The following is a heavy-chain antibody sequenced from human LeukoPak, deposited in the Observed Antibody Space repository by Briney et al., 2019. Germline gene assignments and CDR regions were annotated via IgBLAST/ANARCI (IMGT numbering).Heavy chain of an antibody. J-gene: IGHJ4*02. V-gene: IGHV1-2*02. Sequence: ASVTVSCKASGYTFTCYYVHWVRQAPGQGLAWMGRINPNSGGTNCGQKFQDRVTMTRDTSIATAYMELSSLTSDDTAVYYCARVDPASLAVHYWGQGTLITVSS. CDR3: ARVDPASLAVHY. CDR2: INPNSGGT. D-gene: IGHD6-19*01. CDR1: GYTFTCYY.